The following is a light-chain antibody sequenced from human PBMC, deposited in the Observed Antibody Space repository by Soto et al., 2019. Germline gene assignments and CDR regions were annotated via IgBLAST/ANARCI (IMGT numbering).Light chain of an antibody. CDR1: ENIYTN. Sequence: EIVMTQSPATLSVSPGERATLSCRASENIYTNLAWYQQKPGQAPRLLFYGASTRATGLPARFSGSGSGTDFTLTISRLEPEDFAVFYCQQYGSSITFGQGTRLEIK. V-gene: IGKV3-15*01. CDR2: GAS. CDR3: QQYGSSIT. J-gene: IGKJ5*01.